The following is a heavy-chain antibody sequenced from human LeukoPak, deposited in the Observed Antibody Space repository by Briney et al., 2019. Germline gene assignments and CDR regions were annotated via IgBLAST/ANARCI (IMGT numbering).Heavy chain of an antibody. CDR2: ISYDGSNK. CDR3: ASLYSDYYYGMDV. D-gene: IGHD3-16*01. Sequence: EPGGSLRLSCAASGFTFSSYAMHWVRQAPGKGLEWVAVISYDGSNKYYADSVKGRFTISRDNSKNTPYLQMNSLRAEDTAVYYCASLYSDYYYGMDVWGQGTTVTVSS. CDR1: GFTFSSYA. V-gene: IGHV3-30*04. J-gene: IGHJ6*02.